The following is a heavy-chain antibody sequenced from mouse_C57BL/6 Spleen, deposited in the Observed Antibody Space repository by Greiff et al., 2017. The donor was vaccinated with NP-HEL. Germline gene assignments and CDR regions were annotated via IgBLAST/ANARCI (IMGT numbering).Heavy chain of an antibody. CDR3: ARHEVEDGAYYSNYDYAMDY. Sequence: VKLQQSGAELVKPGASVKLSCKASGYTFTEYTIHWVKQRSGQGLEWIGWFYPGSGSIKYNEKFKDKATLTADKSSSTVYMELSRLTSEDSAVYFCARHEVEDGAYYSNYDYAMDYWGQGTSVTVSS. J-gene: IGHJ4*01. V-gene: IGHV1-62-2*01. D-gene: IGHD2-5*01. CDR1: GYTFTEYT. CDR2: FYPGSGSI.